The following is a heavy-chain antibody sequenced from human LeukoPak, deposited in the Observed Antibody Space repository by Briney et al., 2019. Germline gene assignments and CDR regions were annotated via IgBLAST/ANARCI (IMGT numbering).Heavy chain of an antibody. CDR1: GFTFSSYS. D-gene: IGHD3-22*01. Sequence: GGSLRLSCAASGFTFSSYSMNWVRQAPGKGLEWVSSISSSSSYIYYADSVKGRFTISRDNAKNSLYLQMNSLRAEDTAVYYCARGQAWDSSGYYLYWGQGTLVTVSS. CDR3: ARGQAWDSSGYYLY. J-gene: IGHJ4*02. CDR2: ISSSSSYI. V-gene: IGHV3-21*01.